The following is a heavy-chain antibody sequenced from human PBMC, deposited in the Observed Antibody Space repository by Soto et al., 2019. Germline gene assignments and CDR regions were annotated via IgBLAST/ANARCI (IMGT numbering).Heavy chain of an antibody. CDR2: IYPGDSDT. CDR3: ARLPKTMYYDSSGSRANAFDI. Sequence: PGESLKISCKGSGYSFTSYWIGWVRQMPGKGLEWMGIIYPGDSDTRYSPSFQGQVTISADKSISTAYLQWSSLKASDTAMYYCARLPKTMYYDSSGSRANAFDIWGQGTMVTVSS. D-gene: IGHD3-22*01. V-gene: IGHV5-51*01. CDR1: GYSFTSYW. J-gene: IGHJ3*02.